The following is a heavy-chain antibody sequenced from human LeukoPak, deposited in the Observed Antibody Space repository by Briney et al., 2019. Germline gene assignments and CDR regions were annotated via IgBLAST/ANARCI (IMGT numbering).Heavy chain of an antibody. D-gene: IGHD6-19*01. CDR3: AKGRRSGWFPRDYFDD. CDR1: GFTFSSYA. J-gene: IGHJ4*02. V-gene: IGHV3-23*01. Sequence: PGGSLRLSCAASGFTFSSYAMSWVRQAPGKGLEWVSAISGSGGSTYYADSVKGLVTISRDDSKNTLYLQTNSLRAEDTAVYFCAKGRRSGWFPRDYFDDWGQGTLVSVSS. CDR2: ISGSGGST.